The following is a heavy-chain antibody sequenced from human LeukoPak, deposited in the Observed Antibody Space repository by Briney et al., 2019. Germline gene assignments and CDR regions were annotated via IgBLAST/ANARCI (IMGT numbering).Heavy chain of an antibody. CDR1: GFTFSSYA. J-gene: IGHJ6*02. CDR3: ARDFSGSYYGLNYYYYGMDV. D-gene: IGHD1-26*01. Sequence: PGGSLRLSCAASGFTFSSYAMSWVRQAPGKGLEWVAFIRYDGSNKYYADSVKGRFTISRDNSKNTLYLQMNSLRAEDTAVYYCARDFSGSYYGLNYYYYGMDVWGQGTTVTVSS. V-gene: IGHV3-30*02. CDR2: IRYDGSNK.